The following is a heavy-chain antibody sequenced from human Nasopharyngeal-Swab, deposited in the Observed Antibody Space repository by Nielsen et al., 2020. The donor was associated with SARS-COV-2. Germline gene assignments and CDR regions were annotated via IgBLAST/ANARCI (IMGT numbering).Heavy chain of an antibody. V-gene: IGHV3-30*04. D-gene: IGHD3-3*01. CDR1: GFTFSSYA. CDR2: ISYDGSNK. Sequence: GGSLRLSCAASGFTFSSYAMHWVRQAPGKGLEWVAVISYDGSNKYYADSVKGRFTISRDNSKNTLYLQMNSLRAEDTAVYYCARDPSFTIFGVVIMGPSDYWGQGTLVTVSS. J-gene: IGHJ4*02. CDR3: ARDPSFTIFGVVIMGPSDY.